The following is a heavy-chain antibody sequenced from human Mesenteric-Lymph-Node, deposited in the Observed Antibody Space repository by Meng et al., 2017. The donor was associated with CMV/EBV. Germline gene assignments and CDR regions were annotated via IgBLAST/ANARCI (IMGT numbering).Heavy chain of an antibody. D-gene: IGHD3/OR15-3a*01. Sequence: SGYTFTRYDINWVRQAPGQGLEWMGWISASNGNTKYAQKVQGRVTMTIDPSTSTTYMELRSLRSDDTAVYYCARDLPTISGLLPVGFWGQGTLVTVSS. J-gene: IGHJ4*02. V-gene: IGHV1-18*01. CDR3: ARDLPTISGLLPVGF. CDR1: GYTFTRYD. CDR2: ISASNGNT.